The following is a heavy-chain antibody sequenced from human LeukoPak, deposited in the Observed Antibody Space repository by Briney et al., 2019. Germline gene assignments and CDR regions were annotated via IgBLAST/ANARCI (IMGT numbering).Heavy chain of an antibody. CDR3: AKDRGYCSSTSCYMPSY. D-gene: IGHD2-2*02. CDR1: GFTVSSYA. V-gene: IGHV3-23*01. CDR2: ISGSGGST. J-gene: IGHJ4*02. Sequence: GGSLRLSCAASGFTVSSYAMSWVRQAPGKGLEWVSAISGSGGSTYYADSVKGRFTISRDNSKNTLYLQMNSLRAEDTAVYYCAKDRGYCSSTSCYMPSYWGQGTLVTVSS.